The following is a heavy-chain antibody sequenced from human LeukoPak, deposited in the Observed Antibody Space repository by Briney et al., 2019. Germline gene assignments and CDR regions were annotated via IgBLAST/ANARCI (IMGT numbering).Heavy chain of an antibody. CDR1: GASISSYY. D-gene: IGHD4-17*01. CDR3: ARDGRDGTVTWFDP. V-gene: IGHV4-4*07. Sequence: RTSETLSLTCTVSGASISSYYWSWIRQSAGKGLEWIGSIYYSGSTYYNPSLKSRVTISVDTSKNQFSLKLSSVTAADTAVYYCARDGRDGTVTWFDPWGQGTLVTVSS. J-gene: IGHJ5*02. CDR2: IYYSGST.